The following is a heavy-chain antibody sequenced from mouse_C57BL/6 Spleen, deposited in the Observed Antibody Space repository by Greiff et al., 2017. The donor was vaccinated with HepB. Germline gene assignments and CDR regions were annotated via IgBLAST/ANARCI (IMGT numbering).Heavy chain of an antibody. J-gene: IGHJ1*03. V-gene: IGHV1-61*01. Sequence: QVQLQQPGAELVRPGSSVKLSCKASGYTFTSYWMDWVKQRPGQGLEWIGNIYPSDSETHYNQKFKDKATLTVDKSSSTAYMQHSSRTSEDSAVYSCASARALYYYCSSNWYVDVWGTGTTVTVSS. CDR3: ASARALYYYCSSNWYVDV. CDR2: IYPSDSET. D-gene: IGHD1-1*01. CDR1: GYTFTSYW.